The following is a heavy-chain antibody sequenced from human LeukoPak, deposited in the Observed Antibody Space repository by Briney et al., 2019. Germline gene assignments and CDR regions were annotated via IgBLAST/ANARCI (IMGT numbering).Heavy chain of an antibody. J-gene: IGHJ3*02. CDR1: GGSFSGYY. CDR3: ASLPLLGIAVAGTYAFDI. CDR2: ITHSGTT. Sequence: SETLSLTCAVYGGSFSGYYWSWIRQPPGKGLEWIGEITHSGTTNYNPSLKSRVTISVDTSKNQFSLKLSSVTAADTAVYYCASLPLLGIAVAGTYAFDIWGQGTMVTVSS. D-gene: IGHD6-19*01. V-gene: IGHV4-34*01.